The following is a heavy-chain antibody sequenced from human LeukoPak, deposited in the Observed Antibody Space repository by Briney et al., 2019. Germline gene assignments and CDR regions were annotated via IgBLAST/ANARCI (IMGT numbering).Heavy chain of an antibody. J-gene: IGHJ6*02. Sequence: PSETLSLTCTVSGGSVSSGSYYWSWLRQPPGKGLVWIGYIYYSGSTNYNPSLKSRVTISVDTSKNQFSLKLSSVTAADTAVYYCAREAGTTFHYYGMDVWGQGTTVTVSS. CDR3: AREAGTTFHYYGMDV. D-gene: IGHD1-7*01. CDR1: GGSVSSGSYY. CDR2: IYYSGST. V-gene: IGHV4-61*01.